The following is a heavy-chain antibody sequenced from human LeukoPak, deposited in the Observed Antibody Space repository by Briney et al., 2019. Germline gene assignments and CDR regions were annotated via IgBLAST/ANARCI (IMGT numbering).Heavy chain of an antibody. J-gene: IGHJ4*02. CDR1: GGSISSYY. CDR3: ARDRYYYDSSGYYYFDY. CDR2: IYYSGST. Sequence: SETLSLTCTVSGGSISSYYWSWIRQPPGKGLEWIGYIYYSGSTNYNPSLKSRVTISVDTSKNQFSLKLSSVTAADTAVYYCARDRYYYDSSGYYYFDYWGQGTLVTVSS. D-gene: IGHD3-22*01. V-gene: IGHV4-59*01.